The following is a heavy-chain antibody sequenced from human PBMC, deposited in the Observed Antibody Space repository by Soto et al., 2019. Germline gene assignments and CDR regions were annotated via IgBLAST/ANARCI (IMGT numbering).Heavy chain of an antibody. CDR2: INHSGST. CDR3: AREKSYYGSGSYYNLPLGVYGMDV. D-gene: IGHD3-10*01. Sequence: SETLSLTCAVYGGSFSGYYWSWIRQPPGKGLEWIGEINHSGSTNYNPSLKSRVTISVDTSKNQFSLKLSSVTAADTAVYYCAREKSYYGSGSYYNLPLGVYGMDVWGQGTTVTVSS. V-gene: IGHV4-34*01. J-gene: IGHJ6*02. CDR1: GGSFSGYY.